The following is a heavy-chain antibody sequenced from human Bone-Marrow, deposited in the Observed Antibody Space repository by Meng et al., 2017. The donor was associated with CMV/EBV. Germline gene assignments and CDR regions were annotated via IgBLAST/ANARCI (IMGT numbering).Heavy chain of an antibody. D-gene: IGHD2-2*01. CDR1: GGTFSSYA. CDR2: IIPIFGTA. Sequence: SVKVSCKASGGTFSSYAISWVRQAPGQGLEWMGGIIPIFGTANYAQKFQGRVTITTDESTSTAYMELSSLRSEDTAVYYCARGGPGGYCSSTSCQSWYNWFDPWGQGTLVTVSS. CDR3: ARGGPGGYCSSTSCQSWYNWFDP. J-gene: IGHJ5*02. V-gene: IGHV1-69*05.